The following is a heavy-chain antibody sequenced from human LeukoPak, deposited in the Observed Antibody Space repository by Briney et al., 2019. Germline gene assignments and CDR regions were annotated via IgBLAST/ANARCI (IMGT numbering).Heavy chain of an antibody. CDR1: GYTFTGYY. V-gene: IGHV1-2*02. D-gene: IGHD3-9*01. CDR2: INPNSGGT. J-gene: IGHJ4*02. Sequence: ASVKVSCKASGYTFTGYYMHWVRQAPGQGLEWMGWINPNSGGTNYAQKFQGRVTMTRDTSISTAYMELSRLRSDDTAVYYCARVTGRHFDWLPYFDYWGQGTLATVSS. CDR3: ARVTGRHFDWLPYFDY.